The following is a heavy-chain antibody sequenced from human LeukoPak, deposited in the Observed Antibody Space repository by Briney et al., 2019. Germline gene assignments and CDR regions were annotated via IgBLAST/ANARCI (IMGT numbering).Heavy chain of an antibody. V-gene: IGHV3-48*03. CDR1: GFTFSSYE. CDR2: IGSSDSTT. CDR3: ARDGTPNYSSGWVYMDV. Sequence: GGSLRLSCAASGFTFSSYEMSWVRQAPGKGLEWVSYIGSSDSTTHYADSVKGRFSISRDNAKNSLYLQMTSLRVEDTAIYYCARDGTPNYSSGWVYMDVWGEGTTVTISS. J-gene: IGHJ6*03. D-gene: IGHD6-25*01.